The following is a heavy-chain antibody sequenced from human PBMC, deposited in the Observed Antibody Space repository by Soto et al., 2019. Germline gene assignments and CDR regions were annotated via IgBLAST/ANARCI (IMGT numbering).Heavy chain of an antibody. CDR3: ARAFFYQGSDSRGYSVDAFDF. V-gene: IGHV1-18*01. Sequence: ASVKVSCKASGYTFTSSGMSGVRQAPGQGLEWMGWISAHTGRPEYAQRFQGRVTMTTYRSTSTAYMELRSLRSDDTAVYYCARAFFYQGSDSRGYSVDAFDFWGQGTLVTVSS. CDR2: ISAHTGRP. J-gene: IGHJ3*01. CDR1: GYTFTSSG. D-gene: IGHD3-22*01.